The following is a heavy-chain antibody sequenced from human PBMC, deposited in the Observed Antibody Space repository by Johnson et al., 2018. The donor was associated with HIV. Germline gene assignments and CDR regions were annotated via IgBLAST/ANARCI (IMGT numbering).Heavy chain of an antibody. V-gene: IGHV3-66*02. CDR3: ALLRFLEWLLPGEAFDI. D-gene: IGHD3-3*01. CDR2: IYASGDT. CDR1: GFTVSNNY. Sequence: EVQLVESGGGLVQPGGSLRLSCAASGFTVSNNYVSWVRQAPGKGLEWVSVIYASGDTYHAASVKGRFTISRDNSKNTVYLQMNSLRPEDTAVYNCALLRFLEWLLPGEAFDIWGQGTMVTVSS. J-gene: IGHJ3*02.